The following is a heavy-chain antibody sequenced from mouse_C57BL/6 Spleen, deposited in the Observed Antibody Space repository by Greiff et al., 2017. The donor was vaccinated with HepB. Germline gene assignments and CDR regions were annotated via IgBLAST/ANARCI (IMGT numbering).Heavy chain of an antibody. CDR3: ARGGYYDYGDYFDY. CDR1: GYAFSSSW. J-gene: IGHJ2*01. Sequence: QVQLQQSGPELVKPGASVKISCKASGYAFSSSWMNWVKQRPGKGLEWIGRIYPGDGDTNYNGKFKGKATLTADKSSSTAYMQLSSLTSEDSAVYFCARGGYYDYGDYFDYWGQGTTLTVSS. D-gene: IGHD2-4*01. V-gene: IGHV1-82*01. CDR2: IYPGDGDT.